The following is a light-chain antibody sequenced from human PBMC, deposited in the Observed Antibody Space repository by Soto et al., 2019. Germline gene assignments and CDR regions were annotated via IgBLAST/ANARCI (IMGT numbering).Light chain of an antibody. V-gene: IGKV1-5*03. CDR2: KAS. J-gene: IGKJ1*01. Sequence: DIQMTQSPSTLSASVGDRVTITCRASQSISSWLAWYQQKPGKAPKLLIYKASSLESGVPSRFSGSGSGTEFTLTISSLQPDDFATYYCQQYISYWTYGQGTNVDIK. CDR3: QQYISYWT. CDR1: QSISSW.